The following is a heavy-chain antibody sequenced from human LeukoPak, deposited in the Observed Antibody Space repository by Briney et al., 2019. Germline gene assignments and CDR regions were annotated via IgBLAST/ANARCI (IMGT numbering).Heavy chain of an antibody. CDR3: ARDGTAPGLYFDL. CDR1: GLTFTSYW. Sequence: GGSLRLSCAVSGLTFTSYWMNWVRQAPGKGLEWVASIRQDGGEKSYVDSVKGRFTISRDNTKNSLYLQMSSLRPEDTAVYYCARDGTAPGLYFDLWGQGTLVTVSS. CDR2: IRQDGGEK. D-gene: IGHD6-13*01. V-gene: IGHV3-7*01. J-gene: IGHJ4*01.